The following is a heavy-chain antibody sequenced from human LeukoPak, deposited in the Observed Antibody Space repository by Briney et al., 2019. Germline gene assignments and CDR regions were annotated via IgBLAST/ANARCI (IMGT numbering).Heavy chain of an antibody. CDR3: AQAHLACSSCPTFDY. D-gene: IGHD2-2*01. J-gene: IGHJ4*02. CDR1: GYTFTGYY. V-gene: IGHV1-18*04. Sequence: ASVKVSCKASGYTFTGYYMHWVRQAPGQGLEWMGWISAYNSNTNYAQKLQGRVTMTTDTSTSTAYMELRSLRSDDTAVYYCAQAHLACSSCPTFDYWGQGTLVTVSS. CDR2: ISAYNSNT.